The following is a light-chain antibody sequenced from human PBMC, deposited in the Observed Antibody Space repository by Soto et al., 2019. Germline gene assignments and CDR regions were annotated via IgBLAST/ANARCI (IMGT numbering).Light chain of an antibody. J-gene: IGLJ1*01. Sequence: QSALTQPASVSGSPGQSITISCTGTSSDVGSYNLVSWYQQHPGKAPKLMIYEGSKRPSGVSNRFSGSKSGNTASLTISGLQAEDEADYYCCSYAGSSTSFWDFGTGTKLTVL. CDR2: EGS. V-gene: IGLV2-23*01. CDR1: SSDVGSYNL. CDR3: CSYAGSSTSFWD.